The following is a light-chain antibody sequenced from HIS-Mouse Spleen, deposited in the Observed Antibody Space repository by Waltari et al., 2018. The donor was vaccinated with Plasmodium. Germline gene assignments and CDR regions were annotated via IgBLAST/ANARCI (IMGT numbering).Light chain of an antibody. Sequence: EIVLTQSPGTLSLSPGERANLSCRASQRVSSSYLAWYQQKPGQAPRLLIYGASSRATGIPDRFSGSVSGTDFTLTSSRLEPEDFAVYYCQQRSNWPITFGPGTKVDIK. CDR2: GAS. V-gene: IGKV3D-20*02. CDR3: QQRSNWPIT. CDR1: QRVSSSY. J-gene: IGKJ3*01.